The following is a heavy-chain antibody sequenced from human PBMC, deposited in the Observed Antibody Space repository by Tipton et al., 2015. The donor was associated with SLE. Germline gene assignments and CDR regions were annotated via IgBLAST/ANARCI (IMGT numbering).Heavy chain of an antibody. D-gene: IGHD3-3*01. Sequence: TLSLTCTVSGGSISSYYWSWIRQPPGKGLEWIGYIYTSGSTNYNPSLKSRVTISVDTSKNQFSLRLSSVTAADTAVYYCAREVAYDFWSGYYNYYYYGLDVWGQGTTVTVSS. V-gene: IGHV4-4*09. CDR2: IYTSGST. J-gene: IGHJ6*02. CDR3: AREVAYDFWSGYYNYYYYGLDV. CDR1: GGSISSYY.